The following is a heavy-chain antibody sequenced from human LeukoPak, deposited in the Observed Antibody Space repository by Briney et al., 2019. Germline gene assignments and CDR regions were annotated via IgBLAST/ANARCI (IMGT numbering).Heavy chain of an antibody. V-gene: IGHV1-18*04. D-gene: IGHD6-19*01. CDR1: GYTFTSYY. CDR3: ARVPESSGWYDWFDP. CDR2: ISAYNGNT. Sequence: ASVKVSCKTSGYTFTSYYVSWVRQAPGQGLEWMGWISAYNGNTNYAQKLQGRVTMTTDTSTGTAYMELRSLRSDDTAVYYCARVPESSGWYDWFDPWGQGTLVTVSS. J-gene: IGHJ5*02.